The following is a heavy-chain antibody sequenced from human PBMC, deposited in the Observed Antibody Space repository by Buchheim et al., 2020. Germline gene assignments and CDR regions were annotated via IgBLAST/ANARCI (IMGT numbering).Heavy chain of an antibody. CDR1: GFTFSNYW. V-gene: IGHV3-7*01. J-gene: IGHJ4*02. Sequence: EVQLVESGGGLVQTGGSLRLSCAASGFTFSNYWMSWVRQAPGKGLEWVANINQDESVKYYVDSVKGGFAISRDNAKNSLFLQINSLRAEDTAVYYCARIGYSSSSEDYWGQGT. D-gene: IGHD6-6*01. CDR2: INQDESVK. CDR3: ARIGYSSSSEDY.